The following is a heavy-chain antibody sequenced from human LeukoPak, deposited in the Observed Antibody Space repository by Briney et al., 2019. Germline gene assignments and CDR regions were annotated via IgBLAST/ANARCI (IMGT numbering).Heavy chain of an antibody. CDR3: ARDWGGLDY. Sequence: GGSLRLSCAASGFNFSSNWMSWVRQAPGKGLEWVANINQDGSEKYYVDSVKGRFIISRDNAKNSLYLQMNSLGAEDTAVYYCARDWGGLDYWGQGTLVTVSS. CDR1: GFNFSSNW. D-gene: IGHD3-16*01. V-gene: IGHV3-7*01. CDR2: INQDGSEK. J-gene: IGHJ4*02.